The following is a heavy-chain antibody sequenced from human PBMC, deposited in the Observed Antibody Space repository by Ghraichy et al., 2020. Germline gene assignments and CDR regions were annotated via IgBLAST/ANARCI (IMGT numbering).Heavy chain of an antibody. CDR2: ISGSGGST. D-gene: IGHD6-13*01. V-gene: IGHV3-23*01. CDR1: GFTFSIYS. CDR3: AGHSSSWYGVGYFDL. Sequence: GGSLRLSCAASGFTFSIYSMNWVRQAPGKGLEWVSAISGSGGSTYYADSVKGRFTISRDNSKNTLYLQMNSLRAEDTAVYYCAGHSSSWYGVGYFDLWGRGTLVTVSS. J-gene: IGHJ2*01.